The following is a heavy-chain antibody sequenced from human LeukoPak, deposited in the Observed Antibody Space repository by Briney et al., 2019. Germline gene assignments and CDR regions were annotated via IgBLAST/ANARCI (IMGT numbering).Heavy chain of an antibody. J-gene: IGHJ3*02. CDR3: ASLKNYYDSSGYLVTDAFDI. CDR1: GCSFTTYN. Sequence: AVTVPHLRSGCSFTTYNTNWVRQAPAPGHEWMGWVSGHTGYTNYAQKLQGRVTMTTDTSTSTAYMELRSLKSDDTAVYYCASLKNYYDSSGYLVTDAFDIWGQGTMVTVSS. CDR2: VSGHTGYT. D-gene: IGHD3-22*01. V-gene: IGHV1-18*01.